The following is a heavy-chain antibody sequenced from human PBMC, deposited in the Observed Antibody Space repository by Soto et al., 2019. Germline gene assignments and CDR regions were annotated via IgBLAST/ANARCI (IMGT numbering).Heavy chain of an antibody. CDR2: IYWDDDK. V-gene: IGHV2-5*02. Sequence: QITLKESGPPLVKPTQTLTLTCTFSGFSLSTSGVGVGWIRQPPGKALEWLALIYWDDDKRYSPSLKSRLTITKATTKHQVVLTMTNTDPVHTATYSCAHTTLVVVAATSYVQHWGQGTLVTVSS. CDR1: GFSLSTSGVG. D-gene: IGHD2-15*01. J-gene: IGHJ1*01. CDR3: AHTTLVVVAATSYVQH.